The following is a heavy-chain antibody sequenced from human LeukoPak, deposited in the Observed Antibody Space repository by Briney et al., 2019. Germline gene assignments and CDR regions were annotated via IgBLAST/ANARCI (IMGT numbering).Heavy chain of an antibody. V-gene: IGHV3-7*01. Sequence: PGGSLRLSCAASGFTFSSYWMSWVRQAPGKGLEWVANIKQDGSEKYYVDSVKGRFTISRDNAKNSLYLQMNSLRAEDTAVYYCARDRRVLRFLEWFKYFDYWGQGTLVTVSS. D-gene: IGHD3-3*01. J-gene: IGHJ4*02. CDR1: GFTFSSYW. CDR3: ARDRRVLRFLEWFKYFDY. CDR2: IKQDGSEK.